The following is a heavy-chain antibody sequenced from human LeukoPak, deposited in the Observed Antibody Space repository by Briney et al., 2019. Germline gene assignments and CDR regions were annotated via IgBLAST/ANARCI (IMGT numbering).Heavy chain of an antibody. Sequence: PSETLSLTCTVSGGSISSYHWRWIRQPPGKGLEGIGYIYYSGSTNYNPSLKSRITISVDTSKNQSSLKLSSVTAADTAVYYCARAFGGSGFDFDYWGQGTLVTVSS. CDR1: GGSISSYH. CDR3: ARAFGGSGFDFDY. V-gene: IGHV4-59*01. CDR2: IYYSGST. J-gene: IGHJ4*02. D-gene: IGHD3-22*01.